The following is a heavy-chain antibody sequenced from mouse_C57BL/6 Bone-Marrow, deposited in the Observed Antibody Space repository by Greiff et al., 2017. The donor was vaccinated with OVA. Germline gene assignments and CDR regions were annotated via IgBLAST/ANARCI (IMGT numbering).Heavy chain of an antibody. CDR1: GFTFSDYY. J-gene: IGHJ3*01. D-gene: IGHD2-3*01. CDR3: ARMAYDSYYEFPLFAY. V-gene: IGHV5-16*01. Sequence: EVKLMESEGGLVQPGSSMKLSCTASGFTFSDYYMAWVRQVPEKGLEWVAHINYDGSSTYYLDSLKSRFIISRDNAKNILYLQMSSLKSEDTATYYCARMAYDSYYEFPLFAYWGQGTLVTVSA. CDR2: INYDGSST.